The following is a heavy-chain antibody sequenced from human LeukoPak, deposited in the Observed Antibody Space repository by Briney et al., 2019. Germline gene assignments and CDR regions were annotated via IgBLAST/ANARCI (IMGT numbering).Heavy chain of an antibody. CDR3: ARDLSRGSSGWYGY. D-gene: IGHD6-19*01. Sequence: ASVTVSCKASGYTFTGYYMHWVRQAPGQGLEWMGRINPNSGGTNYAQKFQGRVTMTRSTSISTGYRELSRLRSDDTAVCYCARDLSRGSSGWYGYWGQGTLVTVPS. J-gene: IGHJ4*02. CDR1: GYTFTGYY. CDR2: INPNSGGT. V-gene: IGHV1-2*06.